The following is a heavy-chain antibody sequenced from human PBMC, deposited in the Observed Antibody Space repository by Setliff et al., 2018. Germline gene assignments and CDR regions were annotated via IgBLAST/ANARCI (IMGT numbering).Heavy chain of an antibody. CDR1: GSSFSSYS. Sequence: SETLSLTCTASGSSFSSYSWSWIRQPPGKGLEWIGYKYYSGSTNSNPSLKSRVTISVDTSKNQFSLKLSSVTAADTAVYYCARWRVRDSGYYPRLSYMDAWGKGTTVTVSS. J-gene: IGHJ6*03. CDR3: ARWRVRDSGYYPRLSYMDA. D-gene: IGHD3-22*01. CDR2: KYYSGST. V-gene: IGHV4-59*08.